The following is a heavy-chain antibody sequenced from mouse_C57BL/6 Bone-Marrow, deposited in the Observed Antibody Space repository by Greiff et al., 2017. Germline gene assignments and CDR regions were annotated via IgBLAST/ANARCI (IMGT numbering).Heavy chain of an antibody. Sequence: EVQLQQSGPVLVKPGASVKMSCKASGYTFTDYYMNWVKQSHGKSLEWIGVINPYNGGTSYNQKFKGKATLTVDKSSSTAYMELNSLTSEDSAVYYCACPSYAMDYWGQGTSVTVSS. V-gene: IGHV1-19*01. CDR3: ACPSYAMDY. J-gene: IGHJ4*01. CDR2: INPYNGGT. D-gene: IGHD6-1*01. CDR1: GYTFTDYY.